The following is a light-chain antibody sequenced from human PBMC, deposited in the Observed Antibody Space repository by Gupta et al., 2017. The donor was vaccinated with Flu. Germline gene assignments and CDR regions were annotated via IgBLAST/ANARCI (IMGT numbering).Light chain of an antibody. J-gene: IGLJ3*02. CDR2: GKN. Sequence: QGDSRRRYYASWYQQKAGQAPVLVIYGKNNRPSGIPDRFSGSTSGDTASLTISGAQTEDEADYYCKSRDSSGNPVVFGGGTRLTVL. CDR1: SRRRYY. V-gene: IGLV3-19*01. CDR3: KSRDSSGNPVV.